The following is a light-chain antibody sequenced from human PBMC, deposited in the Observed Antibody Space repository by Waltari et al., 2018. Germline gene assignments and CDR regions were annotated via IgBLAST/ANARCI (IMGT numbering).Light chain of an antibody. CDR3: QQCGNFRST. J-gene: IGKJ2*01. Sequence: EIVLTQSPGTLSLSPGESATLSCRASQSVSASYLAWYQQKPGQPPRLLIYGASSRATDIPDRFSGSGSGTDFTLTISRLESEDFAVYYCQQCGNFRSTFGQGTKLEIK. CDR1: QSVSASY. CDR2: GAS. V-gene: IGKV3-20*01.